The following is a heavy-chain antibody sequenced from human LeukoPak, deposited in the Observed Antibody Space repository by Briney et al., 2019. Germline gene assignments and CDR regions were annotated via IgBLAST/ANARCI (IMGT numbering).Heavy chain of an antibody. J-gene: IGHJ4*02. CDR1: GFTFSSYS. CDR2: ISSSSSTI. CDR3: ARDRPLPYSSGYVSHFDY. Sequence: GGSLRLSCAASGFTFSSYSMNWVRQAPGKGLEWVSYISSSSSTIYYADSVKGRFTISRDNAKNSLYLQMNSLRAEDTAVYYCARDRPLPYSSGYVSHFDYWGQGTLVTVSS. V-gene: IGHV3-48*04. D-gene: IGHD3-22*01.